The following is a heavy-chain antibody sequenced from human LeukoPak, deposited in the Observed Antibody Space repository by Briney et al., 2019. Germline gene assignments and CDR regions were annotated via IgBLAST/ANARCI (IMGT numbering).Heavy chain of an antibody. V-gene: IGHV3-23*01. CDR3: ARVRIGQQLDKYYYYAMDV. J-gene: IGHJ6*02. Sequence: GGSLRLSCAVSGFTFSAYAMSWVRQAPGKGLEWVSAMSGSGGMTYYADSVKGRFSISRDNSKNTLHLQMNSLRAEDTAVYYCARVRIGQQLDKYYYYAMDVWGQGTTVTVSS. CDR2: MSGSGGMT. CDR1: GFTFSAYA. D-gene: IGHD6-13*01.